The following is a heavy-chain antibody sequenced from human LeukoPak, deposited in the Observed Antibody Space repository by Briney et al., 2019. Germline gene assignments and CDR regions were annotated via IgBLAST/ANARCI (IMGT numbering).Heavy chain of an antibody. V-gene: IGHV3-23*01. CDR2: ISGSGGNT. CDR3: AKGYYYGSGSYSGDYDY. J-gene: IGHJ4*02. D-gene: IGHD3-10*01. CDR1: GFTFSSYA. Sequence: GGSLRLSCVASGFTFSSYAMNWVRQAPGTGLEWVSAISGSGGNTYYADSVKGRFSISRDNSKNTLYLQMNSLRTDDTAVYYCAKGYYYGSGSYSGDYDYWGQGTLVTVSS.